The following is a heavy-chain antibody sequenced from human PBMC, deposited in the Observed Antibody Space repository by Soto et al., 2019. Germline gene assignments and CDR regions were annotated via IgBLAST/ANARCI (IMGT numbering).Heavy chain of an antibody. CDR2: TWYDGSKA. V-gene: IGHV3-33*01. D-gene: IGHD2-15*01. Sequence: QVQLLESGGGVVQPGRSLRLSCVASGFTFSSYGMHWVRQAPGKGLEWVSLTWYDGSKAYYAEPVKGRFTISRDNSKNTLYLQMNNLRVEDTAFYYCARYCSGGSCYPTYYGLDVWGQGTTVTVSS. CDR1: GFTFSSYG. J-gene: IGHJ6*02. CDR3: ARYCSGGSCYPTYYGLDV.